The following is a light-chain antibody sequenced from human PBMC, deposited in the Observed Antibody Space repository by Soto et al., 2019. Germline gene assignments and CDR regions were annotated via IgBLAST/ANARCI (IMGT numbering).Light chain of an antibody. CDR3: QQRSNWPPTIT. V-gene: IGKV3-11*01. CDR1: KSFTST. CDR2: DAS. J-gene: IGKJ5*01. Sequence: EIVLTQSPATLSLSPGERATLSCRASKSFTSTLAWYQQKPGQPPRLLIYDASNRATGIPARFSGSGSGTDFTLTISSLEPEDFAVYYCQQRSNWPPTITFGQGTRLEIK.